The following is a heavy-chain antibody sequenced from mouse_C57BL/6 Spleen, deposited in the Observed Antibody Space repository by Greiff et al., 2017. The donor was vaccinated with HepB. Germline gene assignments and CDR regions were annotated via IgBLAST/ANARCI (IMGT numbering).Heavy chain of an antibody. D-gene: IGHD2-1*01. CDR2: ISSGGSYT. J-gene: IGHJ3*01. V-gene: IGHV5-6*01. Sequence: EVHLVESGGDLVKPGGSLKLSCAASGFTFSSYGMSWVRQTPDKRLEWVATISSGGSYTYYPDSVKGRFTISRDNAKNTLYLQMSSLKSEDTAMYYCARKGPYGNSSWFAYWGQGTLVTVSA. CDR3: ARKGPYGNSSWFAY. CDR1: GFTFSSYG.